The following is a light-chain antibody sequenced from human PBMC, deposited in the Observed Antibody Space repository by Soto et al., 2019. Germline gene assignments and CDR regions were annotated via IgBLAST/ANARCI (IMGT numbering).Light chain of an antibody. J-gene: IGKJ1*01. V-gene: IGKV1-5*01. CDR2: DAS. CDR3: QQYNSYPWT. Sequence: DIQMTQSPSTLSASVGDRVTITCRASQSINSWLAWYQQKPGKAPKLLIYDASRLESGVPSRFSVSGSGTEFTLTISSLQPDDFATYYCQQYNSYPWTFGQGTKVEIK. CDR1: QSINSW.